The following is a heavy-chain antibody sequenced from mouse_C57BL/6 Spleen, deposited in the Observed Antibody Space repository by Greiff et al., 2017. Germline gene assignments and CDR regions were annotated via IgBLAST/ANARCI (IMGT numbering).Heavy chain of an antibody. V-gene: IGHV5-6*01. J-gene: IGHJ4*01. Sequence: EVKLMESGGDLVKPGGSLKLSCAASGFTFSSYGMSWVRQTPDKRLEWVATISRGGSYTNYPDSVKGRFTISIDNAKYTRYLQLSSLKSEDTAMYYCARLPTVVAGNYAMGNWGEGTSVTVSS. CDR3: ARLPTVVAGNYAMGN. D-gene: IGHD1-1*01. CDR2: ISRGGSYT. CDR1: GFTFSSYG.